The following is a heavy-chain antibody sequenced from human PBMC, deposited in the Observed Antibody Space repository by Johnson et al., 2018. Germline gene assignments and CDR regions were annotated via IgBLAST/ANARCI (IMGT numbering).Heavy chain of an antibody. D-gene: IGHD3-10*01. V-gene: IGHV3-7*01. CDR1: GFTFNNYW. CDR3: ARGRDFYGSGLDAFVR. Sequence: VQLVESGGGLVQPGGSLRLSCAASGFTFNNYWMSWVRQAPVQWLEWVANVKQDGSEKYYVDSVKGRFTISRDNAKNSLYLQMNSLSADATAVYYCARGRDFYGSGLDAFVRWGQGTMVTVSS. CDR2: VKQDGSEK. J-gene: IGHJ3*02.